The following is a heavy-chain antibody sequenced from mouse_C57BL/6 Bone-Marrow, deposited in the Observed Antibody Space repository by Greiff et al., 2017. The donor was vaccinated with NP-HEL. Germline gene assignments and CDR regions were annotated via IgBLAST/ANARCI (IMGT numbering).Heavy chain of an antibody. V-gene: IGHV7-1*01. CDR1: GFTFSDFY. D-gene: IGHD1-1*01. CDR3: ARSVAEAMDY. J-gene: IGHJ4*01. Sequence: DVHLVESGGGLVQSGRSLRLSCATSGFTFSDFYMEWVRQAPGKGLEWIAASRNKANDYTTEYSASVKGRFIVSRDTSQSILYLQMNALRAEDTAIYYCARSVAEAMDYWGQGTSVTVSS. CDR2: SRNKANDYTT.